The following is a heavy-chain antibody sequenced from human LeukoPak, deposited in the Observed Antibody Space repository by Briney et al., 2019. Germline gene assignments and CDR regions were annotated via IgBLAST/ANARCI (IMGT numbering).Heavy chain of an antibody. CDR1: GYTFTGHF. V-gene: IGHV1-2*02. Sequence: ASVKVSCKASGYTFTGHFIHWVRQAPGQGLEWMGWSNPNSGGTNYAQKFQGRVTMTRDTSISTAYMELSRVISDDTAVYYCAREYSRYSGTYYDYWGQGTLVTVSS. D-gene: IGHD5-12*01. J-gene: IGHJ4*02. CDR2: SNPNSGGT. CDR3: AREYSRYSGTYYDY.